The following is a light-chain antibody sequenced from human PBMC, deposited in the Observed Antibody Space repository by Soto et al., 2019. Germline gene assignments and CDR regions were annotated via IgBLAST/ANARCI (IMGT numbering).Light chain of an antibody. CDR2: GAF. J-gene: IGKJ1*01. Sequence: EIVLTQSPGTLSLSPGESATLSCRASQSVRSTYLAWYQQKPGQAPRLLIYGAFSRAIGIPDRYSGSGSGTDFTLTISRLEPEDFAVYYCQQYGSSPRTFGQGTKVEIK. V-gene: IGKV3-20*01. CDR3: QQYGSSPRT. CDR1: QSVRSTY.